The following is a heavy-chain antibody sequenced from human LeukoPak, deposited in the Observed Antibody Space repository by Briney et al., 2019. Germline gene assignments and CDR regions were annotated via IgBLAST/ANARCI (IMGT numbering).Heavy chain of an antibody. CDR1: GGSISSGGYS. J-gene: IGHJ6*02. Sequence: PSETLSLTCAVSGGSISSGGYSWSWIRQPPGKGLEWIGYIYHSGSTYYNPSLKSRVTISVDRSKNQFSLKLSSVAAADTAVYYCARAKDDSSGYYSNYYYYYGMDVWGQGTTVTVSS. D-gene: IGHD3-22*01. CDR2: IYHSGST. CDR3: ARAKDDSSGYYSNYYYYYGMDV. V-gene: IGHV4-30-2*01.